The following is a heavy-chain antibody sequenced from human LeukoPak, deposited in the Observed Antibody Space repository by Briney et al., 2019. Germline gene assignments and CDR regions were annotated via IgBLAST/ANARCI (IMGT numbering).Heavy chain of an antibody. CDR2: INTSGGTT. CDR3: AKGYNWHDR. J-gene: IGHJ5*02. CDR1: GFTFSSYG. V-gene: IGHV3-23*01. Sequence: GGSLRLSCAASGFTFSSYGMTWVRQAPGKGLEWVSTINTSGGTTYYTDSVKGRFAGSRDNSKNTLYLQMNSLRAEDTAVYYCAKGYNWHDRWGQGTLVTVSS.